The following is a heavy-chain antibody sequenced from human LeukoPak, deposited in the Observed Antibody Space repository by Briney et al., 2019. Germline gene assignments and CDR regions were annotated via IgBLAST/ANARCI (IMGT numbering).Heavy chain of an antibody. CDR2: INSDGSST. V-gene: IGHV3-74*01. D-gene: IGHD6-19*01. Sequence: GGSLRLSCAASGFTFSSYAMSWVRQAPGKGLVWVSRINSDGSSTSYADSVKGRFTISRDNAKNTLYLQMNSLRAEDTAVYYCARDRRLVRYYFDYWGQGTLVTVSS. CDR3: ARDRRLVRYYFDY. J-gene: IGHJ4*02. CDR1: GFTFSSYA.